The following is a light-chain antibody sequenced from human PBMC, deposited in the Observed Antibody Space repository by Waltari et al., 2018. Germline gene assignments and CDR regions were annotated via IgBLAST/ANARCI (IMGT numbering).Light chain of an antibody. CDR2: GNN. CDR1: SPNIGAGYD. J-gene: IGLJ2*01. CDR3: QSYDSSLSGVL. V-gene: IGLV1-40*01. Sequence: QSVLTQPPSVSGAPGQRITISCTGTSPNIGAGYDVYWYLQLPGTAPKLLILGNNNRPSGVPDRFSASKSDTSASLAITGLQAEDEADYYCQSYDSSLSGVLFGGGTKLTVL.